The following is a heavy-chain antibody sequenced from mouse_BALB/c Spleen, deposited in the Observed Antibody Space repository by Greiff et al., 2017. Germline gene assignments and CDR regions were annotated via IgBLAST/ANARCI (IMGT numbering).Heavy chain of an antibody. CDR2: INPSTGYT. Sequence: QVQLKQSGAELAKPGASVKMSCKASGYTFTSYWMHWVKQRPGQGLEWIGYINPSTGYTEYNQKFKDKATLTADKSSSTDYMQLSSLTSEDSAVYYCARSRYDGYSRFAYWGQGTLVTVSA. CDR1: GYTFTSYW. D-gene: IGHD2-3*01. CDR3: ARSRYDGYSRFAY. J-gene: IGHJ3*01. V-gene: IGHV1-7*01.